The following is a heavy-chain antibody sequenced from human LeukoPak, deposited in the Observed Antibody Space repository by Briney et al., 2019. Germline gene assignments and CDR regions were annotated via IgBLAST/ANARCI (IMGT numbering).Heavy chain of an antibody. D-gene: IGHD2-21*02. J-gene: IGHJ3*02. CDR1: GFTFSSYG. Sequence: GGSLRLSCAASGFTFSSYGMHWVRQAPGKGLEWVAVISYDGSNKYYADSVKGRFTISRDKSKNTVFLQMNSLRVEDTGVYYCARGVTEIFDVFDIWGHGTMVIVS. CDR3: ARGVTEIFDVFDI. V-gene: IGHV3-30*03. CDR2: ISYDGSNK.